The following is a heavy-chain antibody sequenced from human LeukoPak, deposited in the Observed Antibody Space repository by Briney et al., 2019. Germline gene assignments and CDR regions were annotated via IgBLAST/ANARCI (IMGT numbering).Heavy chain of an antibody. J-gene: IGHJ4*02. D-gene: IGHD3-10*01. Sequence: PSQTLSLTCTVSGGSISSYYWSWIRQPPGKGLEWIGYIYYSGSTNYNPSLKSRVTISVDTSKNQFPLKLSSVTAADTAVYYCARVHGSGSYPFDYWGQGTLVTVSS. CDR3: ARVHGSGSYPFDY. CDR2: IYYSGST. CDR1: GGSISSYY. V-gene: IGHV4-59*01.